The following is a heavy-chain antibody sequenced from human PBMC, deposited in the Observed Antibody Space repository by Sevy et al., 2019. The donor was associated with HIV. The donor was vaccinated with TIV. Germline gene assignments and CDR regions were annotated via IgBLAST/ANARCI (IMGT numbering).Heavy chain of an antibody. J-gene: IGHJ4*02. V-gene: IGHV3-7*01. CDR2: IKQDGSEK. CDR1: GFTFSSYW. D-gene: IGHD4-17*01. CDR3: ACPIEGLYGGQGRGVDY. Sequence: GGSLRLSCAASGFTFSSYWMSWVRQAPGKGLEWVANIKQDGSEKYYVDSVKGRFTISRDNAKNSLYLQMNSLRAEDMAVYYCACPIEGLYGGQGRGVDYWGQGTLVTVSS.